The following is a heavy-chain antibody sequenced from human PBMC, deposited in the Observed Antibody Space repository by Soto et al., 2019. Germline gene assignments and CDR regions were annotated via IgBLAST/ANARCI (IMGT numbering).Heavy chain of an antibody. CDR2: VRGSSGGT. D-gene: IGHD4-17*01. CDR1: GITFSSYA. V-gene: IGHV3-23*01. J-gene: IGHJ4*02. CDR3: AKDPNGDYVGAFDS. Sequence: EVQLLESGGGLVQPGGSLRLSCTASGITFSSYAMTWVRQVPGKGLEWVSSVRGSSGGTYYADAVKGRFTISRDNSKNTLYLHMNSLRAEDTAIYYCAKDPNGDYVGAFDSWGQGALVTVSS.